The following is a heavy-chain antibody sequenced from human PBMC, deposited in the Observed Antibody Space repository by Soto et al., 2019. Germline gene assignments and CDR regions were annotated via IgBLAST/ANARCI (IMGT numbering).Heavy chain of an antibody. D-gene: IGHD3-10*01. V-gene: IGHV1-18*01. Sequence: QLVQSGGEVKEPGASVQVSCKASGYTFNNYGITWVRQAPGQGLEWLGWISVYNGNKNYAKKVQGRVSTTADTSTSTANMELRSLQSDDTAVYFCARVAITLIRGLKVDFYSMDVWGQGTTVTVSS. CDR2: ISVYNGNK. CDR1: GYTFNNYG. J-gene: IGHJ6*02. CDR3: ARVAITLIRGLKVDFYSMDV.